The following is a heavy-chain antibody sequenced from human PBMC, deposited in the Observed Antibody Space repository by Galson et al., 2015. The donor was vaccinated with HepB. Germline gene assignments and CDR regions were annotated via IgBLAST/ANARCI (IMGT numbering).Heavy chain of an antibody. CDR3: ARGNSGYDKNELDY. CDR1: GGSVSSGDYY. D-gene: IGHD5-12*01. J-gene: IGHJ4*02. Sequence: TLSLTCAVSGGSVSSGDYYWNWIRQSPGKNLEWIGYIYHSGRAFYKSSLKSRITISVDTSKNQFSLRLTSVTAADTAVYYCARGNSGYDKNELDYWGQGALVTVSS. CDR2: IYHSGRA. V-gene: IGHV4-30-4*01.